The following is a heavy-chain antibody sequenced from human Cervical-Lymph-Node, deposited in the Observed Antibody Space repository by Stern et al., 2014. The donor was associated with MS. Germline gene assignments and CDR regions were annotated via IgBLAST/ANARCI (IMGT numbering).Heavy chain of an antibody. CDR1: GYTFTSYG. D-gene: IGHD3-16*01. CDR3: AREEDYMLENCGMDV. V-gene: IGHV1-18*01. Sequence: QVQLVDSGAEVKKPGASVKVSCKASGYTFTSYGISWERQAPGQGLEWMGWISAYNGNTNYAQKLQGRVTMTTDTSTSTAYMELRSLRSDDTAVYYCAREEDYMLENCGMDVWGQGTTVTVSS. CDR2: ISAYNGNT. J-gene: IGHJ6*02.